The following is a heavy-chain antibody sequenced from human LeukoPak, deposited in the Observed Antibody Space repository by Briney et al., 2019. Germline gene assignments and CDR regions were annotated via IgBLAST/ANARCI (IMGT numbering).Heavy chain of an antibody. Sequence: SGGSLRLSCAASGFSFSTYVMNWVRQAPGKGLEWVSSIRNTRSYIFYAASVKGRFTISRDNARNALYLQMNSLRAEDTAVYYCARDIVVVPAAIVNAFDLWGQGTMVTVSS. V-gene: IGHV3-21*01. CDR3: ARDIVVVPAAIVNAFDL. D-gene: IGHD2-2*02. CDR1: GFSFSTYV. CDR2: IRNTRSYI. J-gene: IGHJ3*01.